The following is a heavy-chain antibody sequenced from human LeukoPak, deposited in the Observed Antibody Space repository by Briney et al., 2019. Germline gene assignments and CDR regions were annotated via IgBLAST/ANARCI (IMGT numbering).Heavy chain of an antibody. D-gene: IGHD2-15*01. J-gene: IGHJ4*02. CDR1: GFTFSDFY. V-gene: IGHV3-11*03. Sequence: GGSLRLSCAASGFTFSDFYMSWIRQAPGKGLESVSYISGSSSNTNYADSVKSRFTISRDNAKNSLYLQMNSLRPEDTAVYYCTRHPAESDYWGQGTLVTVSS. CDR2: ISGSSSNT. CDR3: TRHPAESDY.